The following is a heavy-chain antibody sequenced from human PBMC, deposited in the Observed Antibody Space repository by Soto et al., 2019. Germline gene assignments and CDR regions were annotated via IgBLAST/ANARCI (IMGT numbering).Heavy chain of an antibody. CDR1: GFIFSNYG. V-gene: IGHV3-23*01. Sequence: EVQLLESGGGLVQPGGSLRLSCAVSGFIFSNYGMSWVRQAPGKGLEWVSATSGSGDTTYYADSVMGRFTISRDNSTNPLYVQMNSLRAEDTALYYCAKDLGYDGSGIEIWGQGTLVTVSP. D-gene: IGHD3-10*01. CDR3: AKDLGYDGSGIEI. J-gene: IGHJ4*02. CDR2: TSGSGDTT.